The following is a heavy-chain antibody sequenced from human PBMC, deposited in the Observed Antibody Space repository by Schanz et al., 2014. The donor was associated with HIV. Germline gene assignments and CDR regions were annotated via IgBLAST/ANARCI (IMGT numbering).Heavy chain of an antibody. CDR2: INPNSGGA. D-gene: IGHD5-12*01. CDR3: AREPNYSGFDS. CDR1: GGTFSGHG. J-gene: IGHJ5*01. V-gene: IGHV1-2*02. Sequence: QVQLVQSGAEVKKPGSSVKVSCQASGGTFSGHGISWVRQAPGQGLEWMGWINPNSGGADSAQKFQGRVTMTRDTSISTAYLELSRLRSDDTAVYYCAREPNYSGFDSWGHGTLVTVSS.